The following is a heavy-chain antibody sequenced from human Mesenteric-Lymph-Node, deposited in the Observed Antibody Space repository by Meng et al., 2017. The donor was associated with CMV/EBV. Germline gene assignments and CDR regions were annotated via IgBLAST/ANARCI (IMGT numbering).Heavy chain of an antibody. V-gene: IGHV4-39*01. CDR2: IYYSGSA. D-gene: IGHD3-3*01. J-gene: IGHJ6*02. CDR3: ARAVLRFLEWDLSPHPYGMEV. CDR1: GGSISSSSCS. Sequence: SETLSLTCTVSGGSISSSSCSWGWIRQSPGKGLEWIGSIYYSGSAYYNPSLKSRVTLSVDTSKNQFSLKLYSVTAADTAVYFCARAVLRFLEWDLSPHPYGMEVWGQGTTVTVSS.